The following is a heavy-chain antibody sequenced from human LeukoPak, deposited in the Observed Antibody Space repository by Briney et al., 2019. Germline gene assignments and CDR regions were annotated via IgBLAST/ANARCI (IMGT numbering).Heavy chain of an antibody. D-gene: IGHD1-14*01. J-gene: IGHJ4*02. CDR3: ASGIGPVWRGDY. CDR2: IIPIFGTA. CDR1: GGTFSSYA. V-gene: IGHV1-69*06. Sequence: VASVKDSCKDPGGTFSSYAISWVRQAPGQGLEWMGGIIPIFGTANYAQKFQGRVTTTADKSTSTAYMELSSRRSEDTAVYYCASGIGPVWRGDYWGQGTLVTVSS.